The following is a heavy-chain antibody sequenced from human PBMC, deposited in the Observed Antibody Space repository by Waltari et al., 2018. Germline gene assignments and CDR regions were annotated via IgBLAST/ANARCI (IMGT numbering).Heavy chain of an antibody. Sequence: QVQLQQWGAGLLKPSETLSLTCAVYGGSFSGYYWSWNRQAPGRGREWIGEINHRGSTNYNPARKSRVTIAVDTSKNQFSLKLSSVTAADTAVYYCARGREGRRYSSSSDRGDYWGQGTLVTVSS. CDR2: INHRGST. D-gene: IGHD6-6*01. V-gene: IGHV4-34*01. CDR1: GGSFSGYY. J-gene: IGHJ4*02. CDR3: ARGREGRRYSSSSDRGDY.